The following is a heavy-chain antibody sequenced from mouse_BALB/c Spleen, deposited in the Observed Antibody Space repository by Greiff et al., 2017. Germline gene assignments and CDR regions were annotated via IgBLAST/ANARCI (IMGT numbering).Heavy chain of an antibody. D-gene: IGHD1-1*01. J-gene: IGHJ1*01. CDR3: ARYGNYHWYFDV. CDR1: GDSITSGY. CDR2: ISYSGST. V-gene: IGHV3-8*02. Sequence: DVQLQESGRSLVKPSQTLSLTCSVTGDSITSGYWNWSRKFPGNKLEYMGYISYSGSTYYNPSLKCRISITRDTSKNQYYLQLNSVTTEDTATYYCARYGNYHWYFDVWGAGTTVTVSS.